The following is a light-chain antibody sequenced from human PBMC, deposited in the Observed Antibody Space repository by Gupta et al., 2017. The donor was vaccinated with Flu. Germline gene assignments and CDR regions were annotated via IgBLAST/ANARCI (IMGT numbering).Light chain of an antibody. CDR3: QQSEELPLT. J-gene: IGKJ3*01. V-gene: IGKV1-33*01. CDR2: DAS. CDR1: QDIGNF. Sequence: DIQMTQSPSSLPASVGDRVTITCQASQDIGNFLNWYQQKPGNAPKLLIYDASNLETGVPSRFSGSGSGTHFTFTIRSLQPEDIATYVCQQSEELPLTFGPGTKLDLK.